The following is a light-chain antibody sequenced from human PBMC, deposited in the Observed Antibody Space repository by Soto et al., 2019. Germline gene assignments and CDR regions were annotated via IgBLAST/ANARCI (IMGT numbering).Light chain of an antibody. J-gene: IGLJ1*01. CDR2: EVN. CDR1: SSDVGSYNL. CDR3: CSYAGSSTYV. Sequence: QSALPQPASVSGSPGQSITISCTGTSSDVGSYNLVSWYQQYPGKAPKLMIYEVNKRPSGVSNRLSGSKSGNTASLTISGLQAEDEADYYCCSYAGSSTYVFGTGTKVTVL. V-gene: IGLV2-23*02.